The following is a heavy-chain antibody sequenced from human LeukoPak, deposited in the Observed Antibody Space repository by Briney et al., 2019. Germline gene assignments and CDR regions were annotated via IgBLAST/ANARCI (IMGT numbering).Heavy chain of an antibody. CDR2: IWYDGSKK. CDR1: GFTFTNYG. V-gene: IGHV3-33*01. D-gene: IGHD3-10*01. J-gene: IGHJ4*02. Sequence: PGRSLRLSCAASGFTFTNYGFYWVRQAPGKGPEWVALIWYDGSKKYYADSVKGRFTISRDNSKNTLYLQMNSLRAEDTALYYCARDAGNYDSGTSRFDYWGQGTLVTLSS. CDR3: ARDAGNYDSGTSRFDY.